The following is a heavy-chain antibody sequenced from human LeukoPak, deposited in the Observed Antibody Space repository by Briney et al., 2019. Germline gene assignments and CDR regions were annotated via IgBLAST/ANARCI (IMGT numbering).Heavy chain of an antibody. V-gene: IGHV4-59*01. CDR2: IYYRVTS. CDR3: ARAVEGDGSGSL. Sequence: SETLSLTCTVSGDSISTYYWSWIRQPPGKGLEWISYIYYRVTSDYNPSLKSRVTMSVDMSTRQISLKLSSVTAADTAVYYCARAVEGDGSGSLWGPGTLVTVSS. J-gene: IGHJ4*02. D-gene: IGHD3-10*01. CDR1: GDSISTYY.